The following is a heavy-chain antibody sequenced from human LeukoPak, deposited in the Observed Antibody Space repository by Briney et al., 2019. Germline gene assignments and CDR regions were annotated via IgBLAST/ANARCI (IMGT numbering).Heavy chain of an antibody. D-gene: IGHD5/OR15-5a*01. CDR2: IYHSGST. Sequence: SETLSLTCTVSGDSISSGDYYWSWIRQPPGKGLEWIGYIYHSGSTFYNPSLKSRVTISVDRSKNQFSLKLSSVTAADTAVYYCAREGNVYGDYWGQGTLVTVSS. J-gene: IGHJ4*02. CDR3: AREGNVYGDY. V-gene: IGHV4-30-2*01. CDR1: GDSISSGDYY.